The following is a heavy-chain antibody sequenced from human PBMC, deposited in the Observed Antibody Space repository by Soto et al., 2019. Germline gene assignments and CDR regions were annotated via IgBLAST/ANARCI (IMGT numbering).Heavy chain of an antibody. D-gene: IGHD3-22*01. CDR2: ISYDGSNK. CDR1: GFTFSSYA. Sequence: QVQLVESGGGVVQPGRSLRLSCAASGFTFSSYAMHWVRQAPGKGLEWVAVISYDGSNKYYADSVKGRFTISRDNSKNTLYLQMNSLRAEDTAVYYCGSGYYYGDLWGRGTLVTVSS. V-gene: IGHV3-30-3*01. CDR3: GSGYYYGDL. J-gene: IGHJ2*01.